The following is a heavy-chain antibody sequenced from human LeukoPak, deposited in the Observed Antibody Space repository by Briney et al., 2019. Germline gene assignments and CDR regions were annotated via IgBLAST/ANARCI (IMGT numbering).Heavy chain of an antibody. V-gene: IGHV1-69*13. CDR3: ARFVDYGDYNFDY. CDR2: IIPIFGTA. Sequence: SVKVSCKASGGTFISYAISWVRQAPGQGLEWMGGIIPIFGTANYAQKFQGRVTITADESTSTAYMELSSLRSEDTAVYYCARFVDYGDYNFDYWGQGTLVTVSS. J-gene: IGHJ4*02. D-gene: IGHD4-17*01. CDR1: GGTFISYA.